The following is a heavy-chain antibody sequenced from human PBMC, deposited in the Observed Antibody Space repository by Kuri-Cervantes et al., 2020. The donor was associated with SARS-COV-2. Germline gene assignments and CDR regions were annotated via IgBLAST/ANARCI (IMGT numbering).Heavy chain of an antibody. V-gene: IGHV4-39*01. D-gene: IGHD4-17*01. J-gene: IGHJ3*02. CDR3: ARLSLGPAVTGGFDI. CDR2: IFYSGSI. CDR1: GGSISSTSSY. Sequence: GSLRLSCNVSGGSISSTSSYWGWVHQPPGKGLEWIATIFYSGSIYYNPSLRGRVTISVDTSNNQFSLKVTSVTAADTAVYYCARLSLGPAVTGGFDIWGQGTMVTVSS.